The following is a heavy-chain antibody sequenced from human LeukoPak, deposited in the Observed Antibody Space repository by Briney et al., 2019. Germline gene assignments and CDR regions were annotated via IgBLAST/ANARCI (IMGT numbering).Heavy chain of an antibody. Sequence: GGSLRLSCAASGFPFSSYAMSWVRQAPGKGLEWVSAISGSGGSTYYADSVKGRFTISRDNSKNTLYLQMNSLRAEDTAVYYCAREWAGYYGSETYYYYYGMDVWGQGTTVTVSS. V-gene: IGHV3-23*01. CDR2: ISGSGGST. CDR3: AREWAGYYGSETYYYYYGMDV. D-gene: IGHD3-10*01. J-gene: IGHJ6*02. CDR1: GFPFSSYA.